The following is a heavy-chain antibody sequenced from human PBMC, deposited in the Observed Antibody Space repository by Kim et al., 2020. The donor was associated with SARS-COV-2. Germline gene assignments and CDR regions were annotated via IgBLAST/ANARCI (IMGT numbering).Heavy chain of an antibody. J-gene: IGHJ6*02. V-gene: IGHV7-4-1*02. Sequence: ASVKVSCKASGYTFTSSAMNWVRQAPGQGLEWMGWINTNTGNPTYAQGFTGRFVFSLDTSVSTAYLQISSLKAEDTAVYYCARWPDIVVVVAATGEVDYYYGMDVWGQETTVTVSS. CDR1: GYTFTSSA. D-gene: IGHD2-15*01. CDR2: INTNTGNP. CDR3: ARWPDIVVVVAATGEVDYYYGMDV.